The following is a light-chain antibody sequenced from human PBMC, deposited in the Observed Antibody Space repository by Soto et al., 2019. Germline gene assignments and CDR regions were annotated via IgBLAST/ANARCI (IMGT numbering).Light chain of an antibody. CDR2: DTS. CDR1: QTISSW. V-gene: IGKV1-12*01. J-gene: IGKJ1*01. CDR3: QQADSFPRT. Sequence: DIQMTQSPSSLSASVGDRVTITCRASQTISSWLAWYQQKPGSAPKLLIYDTSSLRSGVPSRFSGTASGTDFTLTTSNLQPNDSATYYCQQADSFPRTFGQGTKVEIK.